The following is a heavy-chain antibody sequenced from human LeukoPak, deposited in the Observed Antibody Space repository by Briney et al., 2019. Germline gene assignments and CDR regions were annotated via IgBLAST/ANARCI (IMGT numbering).Heavy chain of an antibody. J-gene: IGHJ1*01. Sequence: PSQTLSLTCTVSGGSISSGGYYWSWIRQHPGQGLEWIGYISYSGSPYYNPSLKSRVTISVDTSRNQFSLKLSSVTAADTAVYYCARGPHCSSTSCYSEYFHHWGQGTLVTVSS. CDR3: ARGPHCSSTSCYSEYFHH. CDR1: GGSISSGGYY. D-gene: IGHD2-2*01. V-gene: IGHV4-31*03. CDR2: ISYSGSP.